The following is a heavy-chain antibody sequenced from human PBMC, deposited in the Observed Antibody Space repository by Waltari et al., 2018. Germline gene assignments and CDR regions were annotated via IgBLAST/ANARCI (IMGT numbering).Heavy chain of an antibody. CDR2: INPNSGGT. Sequence: QVQLVQSGAEVKKPGASVKVSCKASGYTFTGYYMHWVRQAPGQGLEWMGWINPNSGGTNYAQKFQGRVTMTRDTSSSTAYMELSRLRSDDTAVYYCARDRYYYDSSGSLDYWGQGTLVTVSS. CDR1: GYTFTGYY. CDR3: ARDRYYYDSSGSLDY. J-gene: IGHJ4*02. D-gene: IGHD3-22*01. V-gene: IGHV1-2*02.